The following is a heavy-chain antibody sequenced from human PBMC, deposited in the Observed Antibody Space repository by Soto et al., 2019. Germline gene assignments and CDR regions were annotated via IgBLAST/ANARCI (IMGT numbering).Heavy chain of an antibody. V-gene: IGHV5-10-1*01. CDR2: IDPSDSYT. CDR1: GYSLTSYW. Sequence: VAALKISCKGSGYSLTSYWISWVRQMPGKGLEWMGRIDPSDSYTNYSPSFQGHVTISADKSISTAYLQWSSLKASDTAMYYCATHWGSGSYYNAGYYYGMDVWGQGTTVTVSS. J-gene: IGHJ6*02. CDR3: ATHWGSGSYYNAGYYYGMDV. D-gene: IGHD3-10*01.